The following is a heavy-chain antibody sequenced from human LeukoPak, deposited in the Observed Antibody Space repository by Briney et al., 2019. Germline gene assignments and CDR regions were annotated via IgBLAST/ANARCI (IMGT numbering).Heavy chain of an antibody. CDR3: ARSIAARPGYFDY. D-gene: IGHD6-6*01. V-gene: IGHV4-30-2*01. Sequence: PSETLSLTCAVSGGSISSGGYSWSWIRQPPGKGLEWIGYIYHSGSTYYNPSPKSRVTISVDRSKNQFSLKLSSVTAADTAVYYCARSIAARPGYFDYWGQGTLVTVSS. J-gene: IGHJ4*02. CDR1: GGSISSGGYS. CDR2: IYHSGST.